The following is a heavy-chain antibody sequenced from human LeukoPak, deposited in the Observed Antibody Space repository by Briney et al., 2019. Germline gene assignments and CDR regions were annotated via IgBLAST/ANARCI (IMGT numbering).Heavy chain of an antibody. V-gene: IGHV3-23*01. D-gene: IGHD2-15*01. CDR3: AKGGGYCSGGSCYTPGDYFDY. J-gene: IGHJ4*02. CDR1: GFTFSSYA. CDR2: ISGSGGST. Sequence: GSLRLSCAASGFTFSSYAMSWVRQAPGKGLEWVSAISGSGGSTYYADSVKGRFTISRDNSKNTLYLQMNSLRAEDTAVYYCAKGGGYCSGGSCYTPGDYFDYWGQGTLVTVSS.